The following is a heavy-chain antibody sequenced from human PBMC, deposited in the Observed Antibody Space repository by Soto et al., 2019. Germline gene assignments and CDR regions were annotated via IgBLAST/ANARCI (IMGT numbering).Heavy chain of an antibody. CDR1: GFSFGSYA. D-gene: IGHD3-3*01. CDR3: ARWSYLDY. V-gene: IGHV3-23*01. J-gene: IGHJ4*02. CDR2: ISGSDGKT. Sequence: AGSLRLSCAASGFSFGSYALSCVRQAPGKGLEWVSTISGSDGKTFYADSVKGRFSISRDTSQSTLYLQMNSLRADDTAMYYCARWSYLDYWGQGTRVTVSS.